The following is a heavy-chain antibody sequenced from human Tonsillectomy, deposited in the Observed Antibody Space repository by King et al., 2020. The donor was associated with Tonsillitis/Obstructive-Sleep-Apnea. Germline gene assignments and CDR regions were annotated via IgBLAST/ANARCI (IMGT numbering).Heavy chain of an antibody. CDR3: ARGRAVLLWLRETRGGYFDY. CDR1: GFTFSSYE. Sequence: DVQLVESGGGLVQPGGSLRLSCAASGFTFSSYEMNWVRQAPGKGLELVSYISSSGSTIYYADSVKGRFTISRDNAKNSLYLQMNSLRAEDTAVYYCARGRAVLLWLRETRGGYFDYWGQGTLRTVSS. V-gene: IGHV3-48*03. D-gene: IGHD2/OR15-2a*01. CDR2: ISSSGSTI. J-gene: IGHJ4*02.